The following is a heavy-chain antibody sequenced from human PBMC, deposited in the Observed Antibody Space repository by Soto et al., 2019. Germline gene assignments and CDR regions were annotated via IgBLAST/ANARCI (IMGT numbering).Heavy chain of an antibody. V-gene: IGHV3-74*01. D-gene: IGHD3-16*01. CDR2: INSDGSST. J-gene: IGHJ6*02. CDR3: ASTTPFMMDMDV. CDR1: GFTFSSYW. Sequence: EVQLVESGGGLVQPGGSLRLSCAASGFTFSSYWMHWVRQAPGKGLVWVSRINSDGSSTSYADSVKGRFTISRDNAKNTLYLQMNSLRAEDTAVYYCASTTPFMMDMDVWGQGTTVTVSS.